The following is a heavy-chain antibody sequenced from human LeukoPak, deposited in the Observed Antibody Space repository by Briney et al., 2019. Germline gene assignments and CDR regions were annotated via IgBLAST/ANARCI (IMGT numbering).Heavy chain of an antibody. CDR1: GYTVTNYG. J-gene: IGHJ4*02. CDR3: AKVYNWNDGGGPLNYFDY. Sequence: ASVKVSCKASGYTVTNYGVSWVRQAPGQGLEWMGWIGAYNGNTNYAQKLQGRVTMTTDTSTSTAYMELRSLRSDDTAVYYCAKVYNWNDGGGPLNYFDYWGQGTLVTVSS. V-gene: IGHV1-18*01. D-gene: IGHD1-1*01. CDR2: IGAYNGNT.